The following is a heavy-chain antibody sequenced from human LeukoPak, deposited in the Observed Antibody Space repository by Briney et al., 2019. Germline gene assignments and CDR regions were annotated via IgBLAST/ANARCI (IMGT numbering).Heavy chain of an antibody. Sequence: PSETLSLTCTVSGGSISSYYWSWIRQPPGKGLEWSGYIYYSGSTNYNPSLKSRVTISVDTSKNQFSLKLSSVTAADTAVYYCARGNTGYYYYGMDVWGQGTTVTVSS. CDR1: GGSISSYY. V-gene: IGHV4-59*01. J-gene: IGHJ6*02. CDR3: ARGNTGYYYYGMDV. CDR2: IYYSGST.